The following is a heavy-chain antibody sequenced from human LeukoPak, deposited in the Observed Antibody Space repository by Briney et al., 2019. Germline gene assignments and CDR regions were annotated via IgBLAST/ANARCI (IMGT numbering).Heavy chain of an antibody. J-gene: IGHJ4*02. CDR3: ARDPEYSSSSEDNDY. CDR1: GFTFSSYN. CDR2: ISSSSSYI. V-gene: IGHV3-21*01. D-gene: IGHD6-6*01. Sequence: PGGSLRLSCAASGFTFSSYNMNWVRQAPGKGLGWVSSISSSSSYIYYADSVKGRFTISRDNAKNSLYLQMNSLRAEDTAVYYCARDPEYSSSSEDNDYWGQGTLVTVSS.